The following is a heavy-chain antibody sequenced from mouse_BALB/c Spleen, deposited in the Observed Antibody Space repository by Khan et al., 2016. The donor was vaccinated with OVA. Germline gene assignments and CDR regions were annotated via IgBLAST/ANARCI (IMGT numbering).Heavy chain of an antibody. J-gene: IGHJ3*01. D-gene: IGHD1-1*01. CDR1: GYTFTSYW. Sequence: QVQLQQSGAELAKPGASVKMSCKASGYTFTSYWMHWVKQRPGQGIEWIGYINPSTGYTEYNQRFKDKATLTADKSSSTAYMQLSSLTSEESAVYYCANHVSSSAWLTYWGQGTLVTVSA. CDR3: ANHVSSSAWLTY. V-gene: IGHV1-7*01. CDR2: INPSTGYT.